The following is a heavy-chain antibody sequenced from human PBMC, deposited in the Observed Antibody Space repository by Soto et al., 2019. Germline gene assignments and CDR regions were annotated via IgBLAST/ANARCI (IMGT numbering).Heavy chain of an antibody. Sequence: EVQLLESGGGLVQPGGSLGLSCAASGFTFSSYAMSWVRQAPGKGLEWVSVISGGGGSTYYADSVKGRFTTSRDNSKNTLYVNMSSLRAEDTAVYYCAKVSGHYYDATAYEYDSWGQGTLVTVSS. J-gene: IGHJ4*02. CDR2: ISGGGGST. D-gene: IGHD3-22*01. CDR1: GFTFSSYA. V-gene: IGHV3-23*01. CDR3: AKVSGHYYDATAYEYDS.